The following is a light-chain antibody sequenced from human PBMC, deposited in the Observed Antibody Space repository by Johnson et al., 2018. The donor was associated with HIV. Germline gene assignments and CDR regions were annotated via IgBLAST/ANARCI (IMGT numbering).Light chain of an antibody. J-gene: IGLJ1*01. CDR2: ENN. CDR1: NSNIGNNY. CDR3: GTWDNSLSTGGV. Sequence: QSVLTQSPSVSAAAGQKVTISCSGSNSNIGNNYVSRYQQLPGTAPKLLIYENNKRPSGIPDRFSGSKSGPSATLGIAGLQPGDEADYYCGTWDNSLSTGGVFGTGTKVTVL. V-gene: IGLV1-51*02.